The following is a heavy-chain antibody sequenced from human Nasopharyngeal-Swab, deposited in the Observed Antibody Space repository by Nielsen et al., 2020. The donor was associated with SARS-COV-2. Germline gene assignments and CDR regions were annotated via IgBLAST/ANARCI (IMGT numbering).Heavy chain of an antibody. D-gene: IGHD7-27*01. CDR1: GFSFSRNA. Sequence: GESLKISCSASGFSFSRNAMHWVRQAPGKGLEYVSTINDYGDRINYADSLKGRFTISRDNAKNSLYLQMNSLRAGDTAVYYCAREDWGKLDYWGQGTLVTVSS. J-gene: IGHJ4*02. CDR3: AREDWGKLDY. V-gene: IGHV3-64*04. CDR2: INDYGDRI.